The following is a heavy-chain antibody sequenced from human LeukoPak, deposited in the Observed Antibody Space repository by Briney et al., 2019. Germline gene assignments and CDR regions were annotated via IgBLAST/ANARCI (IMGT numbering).Heavy chain of an antibody. V-gene: IGHV3-21*01. J-gene: IGHJ4*02. CDR2: ISSSSSYI. CDR1: GFTFSSYS. Sequence: PGGSLRLSCAASGFTFSSYSMNWVRQAPGEGLEWVSSISSSSSYIYYADSVKGRFTISRDNAKNSLYLQMNSLRAEDTAVYYCARDFCSGGSCYWGFDYWGQGTLVTVSS. CDR3: ARDFCSGGSCYWGFDY. D-gene: IGHD2-15*01.